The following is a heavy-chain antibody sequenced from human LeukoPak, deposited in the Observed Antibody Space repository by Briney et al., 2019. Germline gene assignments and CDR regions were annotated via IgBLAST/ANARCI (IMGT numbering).Heavy chain of an antibody. J-gene: IGHJ4*02. V-gene: IGHV4-34*01. CDR1: GGSFSGYY. D-gene: IGHD3-22*01. Sequence: PSETLSLTCAVYGGSFSGYYWSWIRQPPGKGLEWIGEINHSGSTNYNPSLKSRGTISADTSKNQFSLKLSSVTAADTAVYYCASPKYYDSSGYKVYWGERALVTVSS. CDR2: INHSGST. CDR3: ASPKYYDSSGYKVY.